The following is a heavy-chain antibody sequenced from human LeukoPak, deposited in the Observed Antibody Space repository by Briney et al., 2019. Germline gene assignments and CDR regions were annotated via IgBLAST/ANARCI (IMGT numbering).Heavy chain of an antibody. J-gene: IGHJ4*02. CDR3: ARVTSGSYSSDY. Sequence: GGSLRLSCAASGFTFSTYSMNWVRQAPGKGLEWVSSISRSTSYIYYADSVKGRFSISRDNAKNSLYLQMNSLRAEDTAVYYCARVTSGSYSSDYWGQGTLVTVSS. D-gene: IGHD1-26*01. CDR1: GFTFSTYS. CDR2: ISRSTSYI. V-gene: IGHV3-21*06.